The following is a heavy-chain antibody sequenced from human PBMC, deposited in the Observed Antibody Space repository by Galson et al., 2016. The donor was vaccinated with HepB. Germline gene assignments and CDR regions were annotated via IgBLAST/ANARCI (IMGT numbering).Heavy chain of an antibody. CDR1: GFTLSRFW. D-gene: IGHD3-10*01. Sequence: SLRLSCAASGFTLSRFWMSWVRQAPGKGLEWVANINQDGSQKNYVDSVEGRFTISRDNSKNTLYLQMNSLRAEDTAVYSCAKVGDGWELGDVFDIWGQGTMVTVSS. J-gene: IGHJ3*02. CDR3: AKVGDGWELGDVFDI. V-gene: IGHV3-7*01. CDR2: INQDGSQK.